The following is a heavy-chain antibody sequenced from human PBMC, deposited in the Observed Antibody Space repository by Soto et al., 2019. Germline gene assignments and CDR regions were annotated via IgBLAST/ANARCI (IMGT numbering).Heavy chain of an antibody. CDR2: IKSKTDGGTT. Sequence: EVQLVESGGGLVKPGGSLRLSCAASGFTFSRAWMSWVRQAPGEGLEWVGRIKSKTDGGTTDYAAPVKARISISRDDSKNTLYLQMNSLKAEDTAVYYCTTASLKYYHDSSGFYYDFDYWGQATMVTVSS. J-gene: IGHJ4*02. V-gene: IGHV3-15*01. CDR3: TTASLKYYHDSSGFYYDFDY. D-gene: IGHD3-22*01. CDR1: GFTFSRAW.